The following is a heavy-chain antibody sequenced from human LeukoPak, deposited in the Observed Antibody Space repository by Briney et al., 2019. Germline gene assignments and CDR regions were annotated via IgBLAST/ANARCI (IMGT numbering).Heavy chain of an antibody. CDR1: GFTFSSYS. CDR2: ISSSSSYI. CDR3: ARDGSGSYLQDY. D-gene: IGHD3-10*01. Sequence: GGSLRLSCAPSGFTFSSYSMSWVRQAPGKGLEWVSSISSSSSYIYYADSVKGRFTISRDNAKNSLYLQMNSLRAEDTAVYYCARDGSGSYLQDYWGQGTLVTVSS. J-gene: IGHJ4*02. V-gene: IGHV3-21*01.